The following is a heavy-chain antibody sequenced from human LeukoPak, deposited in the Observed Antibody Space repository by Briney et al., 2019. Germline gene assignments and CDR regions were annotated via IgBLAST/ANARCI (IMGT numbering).Heavy chain of an antibody. J-gene: IGHJ4*02. V-gene: IGHV1-69*06. Sequence: GASVKVSCKASGGTFSSYAISWVRQAPGQGLEWMGGIIPIFGTANYAQKFQGRVTITADKSTSTAYMELSSLRSEDTAVYYCARGGNYPRAYYFDYWGQGTLVTVSS. D-gene: IGHD1-7*01. CDR2: IIPIFGTA. CDR1: GGTFSSYA. CDR3: ARGGNYPRAYYFDY.